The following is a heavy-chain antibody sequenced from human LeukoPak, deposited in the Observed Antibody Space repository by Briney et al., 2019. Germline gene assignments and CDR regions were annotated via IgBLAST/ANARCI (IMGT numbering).Heavy chain of an antibody. Sequence: SETLSLTCTVSGGSISSYYWSWIRQPPGKGLEWIGYIYYSGSTNYNPSLKSRVTMSVDKSKNQLSLKLTSVTAADTAVYYCAGRDYWGQGTLVTVSS. J-gene: IGHJ4*02. CDR2: IYYSGST. CDR1: GGSISSYY. CDR3: AGRDY. V-gene: IGHV4-59*12.